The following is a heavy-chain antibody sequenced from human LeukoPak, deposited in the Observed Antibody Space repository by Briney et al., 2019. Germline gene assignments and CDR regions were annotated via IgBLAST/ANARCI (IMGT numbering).Heavy chain of an antibody. CDR3: ARVATSYGDLRYYFDY. V-gene: IGHV1-8*01. CDR1: GYTFTSYD. CDR2: MNPNSGNT. Sequence: ASVKVSCKASGYTFTSYDINWVRQATGQGLEWMGWMNPNSGNTGYAQKFQGRVTMTTDTSTSTAYMELRSLRSDDTAVYYCARVATSYGDLRYYFDYWGQGTLVTVSS. D-gene: IGHD4-17*01. J-gene: IGHJ4*02.